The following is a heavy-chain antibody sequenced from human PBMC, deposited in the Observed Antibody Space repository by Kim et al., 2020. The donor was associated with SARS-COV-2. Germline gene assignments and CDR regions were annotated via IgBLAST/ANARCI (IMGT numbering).Heavy chain of an antibody. CDR1: GYTFTGYY. CDR2: INPNSGGT. J-gene: IGHJ6*02. V-gene: IGHV1-2*06. CDR3: AREAGWPIAARPGHYYYGMDV. D-gene: IGHD6-6*01. Sequence: ASVKVSCKASGYTFTGYYMHWVRQAPGQGLEWMGRINPNSGGTNYAQKFQGRVTMTRDTSISTAYMELSRLRSDDTAVYYCAREAGWPIAARPGHYYYGMDVWGQGTTVTVSS.